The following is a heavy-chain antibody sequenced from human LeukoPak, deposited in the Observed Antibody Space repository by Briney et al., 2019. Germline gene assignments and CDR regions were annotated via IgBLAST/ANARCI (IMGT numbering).Heavy chain of an antibody. D-gene: IGHD3-16*02. CDR2: SGSGVST. CDR1: GFRFSSYA. V-gene: IGHV3-23*01. CDR3: AKASLEYYDYVWGSYLLDY. Sequence: PGGSLRLSCAASGFRFSSYAMSWVRQAPGKGLEWVSASGSGVSTYYAGSVKGRFTVSRDNSKNTLYLQMSSLRAEDTAVYYCAKASLEYYDYVWGSYLLDYWGQGTLVTVSS. J-gene: IGHJ4*02.